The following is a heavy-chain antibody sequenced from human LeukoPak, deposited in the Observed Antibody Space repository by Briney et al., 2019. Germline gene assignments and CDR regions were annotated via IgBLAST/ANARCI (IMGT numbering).Heavy chain of an antibody. V-gene: IGHV4-59*08. CDR1: GGSISSYY. CDR3: ASSRGSIDSSSWLWDFDY. D-gene: IGHD6-13*01. Sequence: SETLSLTCTVSGGSISSYYWSWIRQPPGKGLEWIGYIYYSGSTNYNPSLKSRVTISVDTSKNQFSLKLSSVTAADTAVYYCASSRGSIDSSSWLWDFDYWGQGTRVAVSS. CDR2: IYYSGST. J-gene: IGHJ4*02.